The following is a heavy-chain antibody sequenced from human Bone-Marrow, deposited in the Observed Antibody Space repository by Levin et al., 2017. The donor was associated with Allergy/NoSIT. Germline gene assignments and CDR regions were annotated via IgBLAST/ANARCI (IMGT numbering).Heavy chain of an antibody. D-gene: IGHD2/OR15-2a*01. J-gene: IGHJ3*02. Sequence: GGSLRLSCAASGFSFSSYDMHWVRQATGKGLEWVSSIGTLGDTYYPDSVKGRFTSSRETARNSLYLQMNNVKAGDTAVYYCAGGGSARGLYAAFDIWGQGTLVTVSS. V-gene: IGHV3-13*04. CDR3: AGGGSARGLYAAFDI. CDR2: IGTLGDT. CDR1: GFSFSSYD.